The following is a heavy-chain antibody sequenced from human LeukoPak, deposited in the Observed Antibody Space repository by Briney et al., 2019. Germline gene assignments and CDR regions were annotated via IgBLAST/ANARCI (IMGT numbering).Heavy chain of an antibody. J-gene: IGHJ4*02. V-gene: IGHV3-48*03. CDR2: ISSSGSTI. CDR3: ARVPPGSSSSYY. D-gene: IGHD6-6*01. CDR1: GFTFSSYE. Sequence: GGSLRLSCAASGFTFSSYEMKWVGQAPGKGLEWGSYISSSGSTIYYAVSVKGRFTFSRDDAKNSLYLQMNSLRAEDTAVYYCARVPPGSSSSYYWGQGTLVTVSS.